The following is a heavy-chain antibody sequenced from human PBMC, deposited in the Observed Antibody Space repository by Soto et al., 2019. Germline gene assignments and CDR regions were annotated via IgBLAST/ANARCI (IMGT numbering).Heavy chain of an antibody. V-gene: IGHV3-23*01. CDR3: AKGVDTAMVFGDLFDY. CDR2: ISGSGGST. J-gene: IGHJ4*02. Sequence: GGSLRLSCAVSGFTFSSYAVSWVRQAPGKGLEWVSGISGSGGSTYYAESVKGRFTISRDKSKNTLYLQMNSLRAEDTAVYYCAKGVDTAMVFGDLFDYWGQGTLVTVSS. D-gene: IGHD5-18*01. CDR1: GFTFSSYA.